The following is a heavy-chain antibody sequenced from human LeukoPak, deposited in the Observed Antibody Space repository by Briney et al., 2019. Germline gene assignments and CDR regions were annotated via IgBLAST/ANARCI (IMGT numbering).Heavy chain of an antibody. CDR2: INQDGGDK. CDR3: ARDQRYGDYVFLFDY. CDR1: GFTLSTNW. J-gene: IGHJ4*02. V-gene: IGHV3-7*01. D-gene: IGHD4-17*01. Sequence: GGSLRLSCAASGFTLSTNWMSWVRQAPGKGLEWVANINQDGGDKNYVDFVKGRFTISRDNAKNSLYLQMNSLRVEDTAVYYCARDQRYGDYVFLFDYWGQGTLVTVSS.